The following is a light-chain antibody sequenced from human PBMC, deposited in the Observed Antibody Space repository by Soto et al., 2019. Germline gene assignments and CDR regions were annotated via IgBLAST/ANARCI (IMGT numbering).Light chain of an antibody. V-gene: IGKV1-5*03. CDR2: KAS. J-gene: IGKJ1*01. CDR3: QQSYSTST. CDR1: QSISSW. Sequence: DIQMTQSPSTLSASVVDRVTITCLASQSISSWLAWYQQKPGKAPKLLIYKASSLESGVPSRFSGSGSGTEFTLTISSLQPDDFATYYCQQSYSTSTFGQGTKVDI.